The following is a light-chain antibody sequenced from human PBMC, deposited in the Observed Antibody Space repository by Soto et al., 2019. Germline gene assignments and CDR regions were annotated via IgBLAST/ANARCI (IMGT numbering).Light chain of an antibody. Sequence: DIVLTQSPLSLPVTPGEPASLSCRSSQSLLGSGGHNYLDWYVQKPGQSPQFVIFLGSHRPSGVPDRFSGSGSGTDFTLKISRVEAEDVGVYFCMQSLQTPRTVGQGTRVEI. CDR3: MQSLQTPRT. CDR2: LGS. J-gene: IGKJ1*01. CDR1: QSLLGSGGHNY. V-gene: IGKV2-28*01.